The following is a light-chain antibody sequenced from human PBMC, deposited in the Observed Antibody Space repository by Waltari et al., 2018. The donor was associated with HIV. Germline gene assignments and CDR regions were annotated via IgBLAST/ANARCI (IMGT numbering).Light chain of an antibody. V-gene: IGKV1-5*03. J-gene: IGKJ3*01. CDR3: QQYNAYPFT. CDR1: QSVSTW. CDR2: IAS. Sequence: DIQMIQSPSTLSASVGKRVTITCRAGQSVSTWLAWYQQKPGKAPKLLIYIASSLESGVPSRFSGSGSGTEFTLTISSLQPDDFAAYYCQQYNAYPFTFGPGTKVDIK.